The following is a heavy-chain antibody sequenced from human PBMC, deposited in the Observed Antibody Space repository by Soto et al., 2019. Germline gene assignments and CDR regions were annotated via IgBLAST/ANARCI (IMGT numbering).Heavy chain of an antibody. Sequence: SETLSLTCTVSGGSVSSGSYYWSWIRQPPGKGLEWIGYIYYSGSTYYNPSHKSRVTISLGTSKNEFSLKLTSMTAADTAVYYCARTGTYHSFWSGDYWGQGTLVTVSS. CDR2: IYYSGST. CDR3: ARTGTYHSFWSGDY. J-gene: IGHJ4*02. D-gene: IGHD3-3*01. V-gene: IGHV4-61*01. CDR1: GGSVSSGSYY.